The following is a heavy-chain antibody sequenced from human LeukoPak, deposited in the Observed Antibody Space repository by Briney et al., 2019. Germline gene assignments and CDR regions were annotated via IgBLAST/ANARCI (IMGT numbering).Heavy chain of an antibody. CDR3: ARVNSGSYYEFDY. J-gene: IGHJ4*02. CDR2: IYYSGST. Sequence: SETLSLTCTVSGGSISSSYWSWIRQPPGKGLEWLGYIYYSGSTNYNPSLKSRVTISADTSKNQFSLKLSSVAAADTAVYYCARVNSGSYYEFDYWGQGTLVTVSS. CDR1: GGSISSSY. V-gene: IGHV4-59*01. D-gene: IGHD1-26*01.